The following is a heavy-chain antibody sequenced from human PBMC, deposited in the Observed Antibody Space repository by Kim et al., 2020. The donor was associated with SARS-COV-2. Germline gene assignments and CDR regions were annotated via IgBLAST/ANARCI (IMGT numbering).Heavy chain of an antibody. D-gene: IGHD2-15*01. Sequence: SVKVSCKASGGTFGTYTITWVRQAPGQWLEWMGGIIPIFGTPDYAQNFQGRVTISADESTSTAYMELSSLRSEDTAVYYCAKKEIVGPLDYWGQGTLVTVSS. CDR3: AKKEIVGPLDY. V-gene: IGHV1-69*13. CDR1: GGTFGTYT. J-gene: IGHJ4*02. CDR2: IIPIFGTP.